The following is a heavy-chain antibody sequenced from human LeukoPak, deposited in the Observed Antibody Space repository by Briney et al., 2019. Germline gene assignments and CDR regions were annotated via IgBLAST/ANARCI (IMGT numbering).Heavy chain of an antibody. D-gene: IGHD6-19*01. CDR1: GFTFSDYY. V-gene: IGHV3-30-3*01. J-gene: IGHJ4*02. Sequence: GGSLRLSCAASGFTFSDYYMSWIRQAPGKGLEWVAVISYDGSNKYYADSVKGRFTISRDNPKNTLYLQMNSLRAGDTAVFYCARVKQWLVEGQYYFDYWGQGTLVTVSS. CDR2: ISYDGSNK. CDR3: ARVKQWLVEGQYYFDY.